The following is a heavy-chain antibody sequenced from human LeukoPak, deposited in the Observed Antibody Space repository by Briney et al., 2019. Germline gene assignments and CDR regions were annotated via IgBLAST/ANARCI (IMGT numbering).Heavy chain of an antibody. D-gene: IGHD1-26*01. Sequence: GGSLRLSCAASGFTFSSYSMNWVRQAPGKGLEWVSSISSSSYIYYADSVKGRFTISRDNSKNTLYLQMNSLRAEDTAVYYCARSEIVGATLYYFDYWGQGTLVTVSS. CDR2: ISSSSYI. CDR3: ARSEIVGATLYYFDY. V-gene: IGHV3-21*01. J-gene: IGHJ4*02. CDR1: GFTFSSYS.